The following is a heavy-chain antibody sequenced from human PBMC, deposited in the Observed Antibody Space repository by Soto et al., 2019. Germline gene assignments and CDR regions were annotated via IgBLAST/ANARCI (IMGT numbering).Heavy chain of an antibody. CDR1: GFGFSSYG. D-gene: IGHD3-16*01. V-gene: IGHV3-30*18. CDR3: EKDYHYDLPNYGMDV. Sequence: PGGSLRLSCAASGFGFSSYGMHWVRQAPGKGLEWLAVMSDDGGKKHYADSVKGRFTISRDNSKNMLYLQMDSLGVEDTAVYYCEKDYHYDLPNYGMDVWGQGPTVTVYS. J-gene: IGHJ6*02. CDR2: MSDDGGKK.